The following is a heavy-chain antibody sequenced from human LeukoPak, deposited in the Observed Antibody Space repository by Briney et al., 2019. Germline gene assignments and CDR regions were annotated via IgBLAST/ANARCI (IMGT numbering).Heavy chain of an antibody. D-gene: IGHD3-10*01. CDR2: IIPIFGTA. CDR3: ARSSVRGDPGNWFDP. V-gene: IGHV1-69*05. J-gene: IGHJ5*02. CDR1: GGTFSSYA. Sequence: GASVKVSCKASGGTFSSYAISWVRQAPGQGLEWMGGIIPIFGTANYAQKFQGRVTITTDESTSTAYMELSSLRSEGTAVYYCARSSVRGDPGNWFDPWGQGTLVTVSS.